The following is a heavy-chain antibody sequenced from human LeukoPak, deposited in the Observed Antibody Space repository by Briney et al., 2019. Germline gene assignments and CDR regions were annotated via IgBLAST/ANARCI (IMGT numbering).Heavy chain of an antibody. J-gene: IGHJ4*02. V-gene: IGHV3-7*01. CDR1: GFTFSSYW. CDR2: IKQDGSEK. CDR3: TREGITAAADY. Sequence: GGSLRLSCAASGFTFSSYWMSWVRQAPGKGLEWVANIKQDGSEKHYVDSVKGRFTISRDNAKNSLYLQLNSLRGEDAAVYYCTREGITAAADYWGQGTLVTVSS. D-gene: IGHD6-13*01.